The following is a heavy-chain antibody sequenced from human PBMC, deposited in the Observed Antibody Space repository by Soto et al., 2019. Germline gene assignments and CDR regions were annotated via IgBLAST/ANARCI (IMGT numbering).Heavy chain of an antibody. CDR2: IYWDDDK. Sequence: QITLKESGPPLVKPTQTLTLTCSLSGFSVSSNGARVGWIRQPPGKALEWLALIYWDDDKHYNPSLKTRLTITKDTAKNQVVRTVTDMDPVDTATYYCVHGTVGSLGHVCFDYWGPGTLVTVSS. CDR1: GFSVSSNGAR. D-gene: IGHD3-16*01. V-gene: IGHV2-5*02. CDR3: VHGTVGSLGHVCFDY. J-gene: IGHJ4*02.